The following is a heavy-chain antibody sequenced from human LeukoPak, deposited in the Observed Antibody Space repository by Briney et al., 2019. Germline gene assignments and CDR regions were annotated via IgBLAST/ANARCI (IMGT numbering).Heavy chain of an antibody. J-gene: IGHJ6*03. D-gene: IGHD1-1*01. CDR2: ISYDGSNK. CDR3: ARGSTAGGYYYYYYMDV. CDR1: GFTVSSYA. Sequence: PGGSLRLSCAASGFTVSSYAMHWVRQAPGKGLEWVAVISYDGSNKYYADSVKGRFTISRDNSKNTLYLQMNSLRAEDTAVYYCARGSTAGGYYYYYYMDVWGKGTTVTVSS. V-gene: IGHV3-30*01.